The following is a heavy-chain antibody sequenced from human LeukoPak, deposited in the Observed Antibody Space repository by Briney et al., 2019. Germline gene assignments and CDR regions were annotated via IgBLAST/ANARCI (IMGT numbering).Heavy chain of an antibody. CDR1: GYSISSGYY. CDR3: ARGYSSGRKDY. CDR2: IYHSGST. V-gene: IGHV4-38-2*01. D-gene: IGHD6-19*01. Sequence: TSETLSLTCAVSGYSISSGYYWGWIRQPPGKGLEWIGSIYHSGSTYYNPSLKSRVTISVDTSKNQFSLKPSSVTAADTAVYYCARGYSSGRKDYWGQGTLVTVSS. J-gene: IGHJ4*02.